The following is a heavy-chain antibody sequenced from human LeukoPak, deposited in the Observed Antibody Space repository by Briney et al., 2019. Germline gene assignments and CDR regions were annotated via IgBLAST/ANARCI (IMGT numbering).Heavy chain of an antibody. V-gene: IGHV5-51*01. D-gene: IGHD6-13*01. Sequence: GESLRISFQGSGYHFTTYWIGWVRQMPGKGLEWMGIIYPGDSEARYNPSFQGQVTISADKSISTAYLQWNSLEASDSAIYYCARRIDSSWYWGFDYWGQGTLVSVSS. CDR1: GYHFTTYW. CDR2: IYPGDSEA. J-gene: IGHJ4*02. CDR3: ARRIDSSWYWGFDY.